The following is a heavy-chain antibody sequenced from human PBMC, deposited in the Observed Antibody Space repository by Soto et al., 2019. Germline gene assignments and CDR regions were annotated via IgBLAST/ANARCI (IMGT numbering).Heavy chain of an antibody. J-gene: IGHJ4*02. CDR1: GFTFSRYA. D-gene: IGHD5-12*01. V-gene: IGHV3-30-3*01. Sequence: QVQLVESGGGVVQPGRSLRLSCAASGFTFSRYAMHWVRQAPGKGLEWVAVISYDGSNKYYADSVKGRFTISRDNSKNTLYLQMNSLRAEDTAVYYCARDRRDGYNPDVDYWGQGTLVTVSS. CDR2: ISYDGSNK. CDR3: ARDRRDGYNPDVDY.